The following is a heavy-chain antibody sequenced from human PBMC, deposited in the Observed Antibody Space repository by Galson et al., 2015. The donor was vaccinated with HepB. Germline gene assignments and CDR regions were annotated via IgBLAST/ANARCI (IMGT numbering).Heavy chain of an antibody. CDR3: ARDGNYDFWSGYYIDW. D-gene: IGHD3-3*01. CDR2: ISYDGSNK. Sequence: SLRLSCAASGFTFSSYAMHWVRQAPGKGLEWMAVISYDGSNKYYADSVKGRFTISRDNSKNTLYLQMNSLRAEDTAVYYCARDGNYDFWSGYYIDWWGQGTLVTVSS. CDR1: GFTFSSYA. J-gene: IGHJ4*02. V-gene: IGHV3-30-3*01.